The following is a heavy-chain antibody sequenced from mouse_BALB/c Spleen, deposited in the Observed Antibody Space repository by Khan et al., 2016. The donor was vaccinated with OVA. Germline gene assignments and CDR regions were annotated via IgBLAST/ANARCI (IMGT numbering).Heavy chain of an antibody. J-gene: IGHJ4*01. CDR2: INPRSDYT. V-gene: IGHV1-4*01. Sequence: QVQLKESGAELARPGASVKMSCKASGYTFTSHTMHWVKQRPGQGLEWIGYINPRSDYTPYNHKFNDKATLTSDISASTAYMQLSSLTSEDTAIYYCARGTKEYALDYWGQGTSVTVSS. CDR1: GYTFTSHT. CDR3: ARGTKEYALDY. D-gene: IGHD3-3*01.